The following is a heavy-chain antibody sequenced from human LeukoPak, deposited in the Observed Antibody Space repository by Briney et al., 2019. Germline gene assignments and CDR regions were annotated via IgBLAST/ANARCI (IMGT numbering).Heavy chain of an antibody. V-gene: IGHV4-59*08. Sequence: SETLSLTCTVSGGSISSYYWSWIRQPPGKGLEWIGYIYYSGSTNYNPSLKSRATISIDTSKNLFSLKLKSVTAADTAMYYCARKTVTNWFDPWGQGTLVTVSS. CDR2: IYYSGST. CDR1: GGSISSYY. J-gene: IGHJ5*02. CDR3: ARKTVTNWFDP. D-gene: IGHD4-17*01.